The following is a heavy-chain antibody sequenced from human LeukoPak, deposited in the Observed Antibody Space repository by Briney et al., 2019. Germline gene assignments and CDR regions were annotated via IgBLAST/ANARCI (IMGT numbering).Heavy chain of an antibody. CDR1: GFTFSDTR. CDR3: ATDLRWELRGDY. D-gene: IGHD1-26*01. J-gene: IGHJ4*02. CDR2: IKSKTDGGTT. Sequence: GGSLRLSCAASGFTFSDTRMSWVRQAPGKGLEWIGRIKSKTDGGTTDFAAPVKGRFTISRDDSKNTLYLQMNSLKTEDTAVYYCATDLRWELRGDYWGQGTLVTVSS. V-gene: IGHV3-15*01.